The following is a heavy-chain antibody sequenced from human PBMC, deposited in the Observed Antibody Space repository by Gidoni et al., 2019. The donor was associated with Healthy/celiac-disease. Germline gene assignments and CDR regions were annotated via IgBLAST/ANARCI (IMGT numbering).Heavy chain of an antibody. V-gene: IGHV4-4*02. CDR3: ARDGMDTAMTRYFDL. CDR1: GCSIRSSNW. CDR2: IDHSGST. D-gene: IGHD5-18*01. J-gene: IGHJ2*01. Sequence: VQLQESGPGLVQPSGTLSLTCAVSGCSIRSSNWWSWVRQPPGKGLEWIGEIDHSGSTNYNPSLKSRVTISVDKSKNQFSLKLSSVTAADTAVYYCARDGMDTAMTRYFDLWGRGTLVTVSS.